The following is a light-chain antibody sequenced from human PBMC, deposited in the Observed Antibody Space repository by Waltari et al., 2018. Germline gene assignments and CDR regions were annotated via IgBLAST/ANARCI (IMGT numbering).Light chain of an antibody. J-gene: IGLJ1*01. CDR3: SSYTGSSTPFF. V-gene: IGLV2-14*03. CDR2: GVT. Sequence: QSALTQPASVSGSPGQSITISCTGTSSYISWYQQRPGKAPQPIIFGVTYRPSGVSNRFSVSKSGNTASLTISGLQAEDEADYYCSSYTGSSTPFFFATGTKVTVL. CDR1: SSY.